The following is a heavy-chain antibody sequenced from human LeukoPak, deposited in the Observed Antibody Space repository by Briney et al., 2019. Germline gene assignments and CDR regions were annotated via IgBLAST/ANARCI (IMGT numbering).Heavy chain of an antibody. CDR1: GYTFTSYY. D-gene: IGHD3-22*01. CDR3: ARTPNYDSSGYYPYDAFDI. Sequence: ASVKVSCKASGYTFTSYYMHWVRQAPGQGLEWMGIINPSGGSTSYAQKFQGRVTMTRDTSTSTVYMELSSLRSEDTAVYYCARTPNYDSSGYYPYDAFDIWGQGTMVTVCS. V-gene: IGHV1-46*01. J-gene: IGHJ3*02. CDR2: INPSGGST.